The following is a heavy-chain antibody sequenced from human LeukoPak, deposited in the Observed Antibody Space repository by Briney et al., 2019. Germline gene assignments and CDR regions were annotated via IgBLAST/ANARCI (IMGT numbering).Heavy chain of an antibody. J-gene: IGHJ4*02. D-gene: IGHD2-2*02. CDR3: ARGYQLLYSGLAYYFDY. V-gene: IGHV3-30-3*01. CDR2: ISYDGGNK. CDR1: GFTFSSYA. Sequence: GRSLRLSCAASGFTFSSYAMHWVRQAPGKGLEWVAVISYDGGNKYYADSMKGRFTISRDNSKNTLYLQMNSLRAEDTAVYYCARGYQLLYSGLAYYFDYWGQGTLVTVSS.